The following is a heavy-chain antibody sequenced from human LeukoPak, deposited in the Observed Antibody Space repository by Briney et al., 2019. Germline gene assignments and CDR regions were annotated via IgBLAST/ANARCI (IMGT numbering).Heavy chain of an antibody. CDR2: ISYDGSNK. Sequence: GGSLRLSCAASGLTFSTYAIHWVRQAPGKGLEWVAVISYDGSNKYYADSVKGRFTISRDNFKNTLYLQMNSLRAEDTAVYYCARAYYDFWSGYFPLDPFDYWGQGTLVTVSS. V-gene: IGHV3-30-3*01. CDR1: GLTFSTYA. D-gene: IGHD3-3*01. J-gene: IGHJ4*02. CDR3: ARAYYDFWSGYFPLDPFDY.